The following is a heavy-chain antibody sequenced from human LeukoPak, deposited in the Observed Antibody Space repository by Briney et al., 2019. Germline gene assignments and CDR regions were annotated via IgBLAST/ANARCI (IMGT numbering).Heavy chain of an antibody. D-gene: IGHD2-15*01. V-gene: IGHV3-30*04. Sequence: GRSLRLSCAASGFTFSSYAMHWVRQAPGKGLEWVAVISYDGSNKYYADSVKGRFTISRDNSKNTLYLQMNSLRAEDTAVYYCARGGVVVVHAFDYWGQGTLVTVSS. CDR3: ARGGVVVVHAFDY. CDR2: ISYDGSNK. CDR1: GFTFSSYA. J-gene: IGHJ4*02.